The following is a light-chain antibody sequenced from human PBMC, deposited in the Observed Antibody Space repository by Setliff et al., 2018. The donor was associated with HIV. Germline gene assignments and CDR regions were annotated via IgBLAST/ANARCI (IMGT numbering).Light chain of an antibody. J-gene: IGLJ1*01. CDR1: ALSNEY. CDR3: QSADSSGSYV. CDR2: KDI. Sequence: SYALTQPPSVSVSPGQTATITCSGDALSNEYAYWYQQKPGQAPVLVIYKDIERPSRIPERVSGSKSGTTVTLTISGVQAEDEADYYCQSADSSGSYVFGTGTKVTVL. V-gene: IGLV3-25*03.